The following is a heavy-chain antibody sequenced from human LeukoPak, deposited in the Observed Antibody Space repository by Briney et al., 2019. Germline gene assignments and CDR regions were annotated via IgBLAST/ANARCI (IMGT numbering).Heavy chain of an antibody. Sequence: GGSLTLSCAASGFTFSSYGMHWVRQAPGKGLEWVANIKQDGSEKYYLDSVKGRFTISRDNAKNSLYLQMNSLRAEDTAVYFCTREAAAGIDYWGQGTLVTVSS. J-gene: IGHJ4*02. CDR2: IKQDGSEK. CDR3: TREAAAGIDY. CDR1: GFTFSSYG. D-gene: IGHD6-13*01. V-gene: IGHV3-7*01.